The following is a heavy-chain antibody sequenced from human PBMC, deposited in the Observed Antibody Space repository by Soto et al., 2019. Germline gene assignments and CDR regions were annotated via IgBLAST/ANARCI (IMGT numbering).Heavy chain of an antibody. J-gene: IGHJ4*02. CDR2: IYYRGST. CDR3: ARVGIAARILIDY. CDR1: GGSISSGGYY. Sequence: QVQLQESGPGLVKPSQTLSLTCTVSGGSISSGGYYWSWIRQHPGKGLEWIGYIYYRGSTNYNPSLRSRVTISVDTSKHQFSLKLSSVTAADTAVYYCARVGIAARILIDYWGQGALVTVSS. V-gene: IGHV4-31*03. D-gene: IGHD6-6*01.